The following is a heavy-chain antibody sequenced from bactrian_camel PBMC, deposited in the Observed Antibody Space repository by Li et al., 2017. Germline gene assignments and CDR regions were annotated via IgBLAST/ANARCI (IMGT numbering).Heavy chain of an antibody. J-gene: IGHJ4*01. CDR2: INSGGSRT. CDR3: ATLNPRAAWWLPLERWQYDY. Sequence: HVQLVESGGGLVQPRGTLRLSCAASGFTFSSYWMYWVRRAPGKGLDWVSAINSGGSRTYYADSIKGRFTISRDNAKNSSYLQMSGLKPEDTAMYYCATLNPRAAWWLPLERWQYDYWGQGTQVTVS. D-gene: IGHD2*01. CDR1: GFTFSSYW. V-gene: IGHV3S1*01.